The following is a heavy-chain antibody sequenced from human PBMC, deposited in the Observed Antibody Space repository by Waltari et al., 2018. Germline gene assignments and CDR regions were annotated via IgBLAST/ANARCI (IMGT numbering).Heavy chain of an antibody. CDR2: LYCSVSS. CDR3: ARQGHYDFLTGYYLFAY. Sequence: QVQLQESDPGLVKPSETLSLTCTVADGSISNYYWSWIRQSPGKGLEWIGSLYCSVSSNYSHYLKSGVTLSVDTSKNHFSLKLSSVTAADTARYYCARQGHYDFLTGYYLFAYWGQGTLVTVSS. J-gene: IGHJ4*02. V-gene: IGHV4-59*08. CDR1: DGSISNYY. D-gene: IGHD3-9*01.